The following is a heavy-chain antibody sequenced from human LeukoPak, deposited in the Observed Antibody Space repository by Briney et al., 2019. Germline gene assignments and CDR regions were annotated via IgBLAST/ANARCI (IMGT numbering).Heavy chain of an antibody. D-gene: IGHD5-18*01. V-gene: IGHV3-9*01. Sequence: GGSLRLSCAASGFTFDDYAMPWVRRAPGKGLEWVSGISWNSGSIGYADSVKGRFTISRDNAKNSLYLQMNSLRAEDTALYYCAKGGYSYGRIKFDYWGQGTLVTVSS. CDR1: GFTFDDYA. J-gene: IGHJ4*02. CDR2: ISWNSGSI. CDR3: AKGGYSYGRIKFDY.